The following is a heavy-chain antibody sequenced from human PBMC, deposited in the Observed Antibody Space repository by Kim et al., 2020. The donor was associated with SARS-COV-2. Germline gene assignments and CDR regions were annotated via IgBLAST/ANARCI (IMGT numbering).Heavy chain of an antibody. V-gene: IGHV1-18*01. CDR1: GYTFTSYG. Sequence: ASVKVSCKASGYTFTSYGISWVRQAPGQGLEWMGWISAYNGNTNYAQKLQGRVTMTTDTSTSTAYMELRSLRSDDTAVYYCARDTLGDYDIQKPNYYGMDVWGQGTTVTVSS. CDR3: ARDTLGDYDIQKPNYYGMDV. J-gene: IGHJ6*02. CDR2: ISAYNGNT. D-gene: IGHD3-9*01.